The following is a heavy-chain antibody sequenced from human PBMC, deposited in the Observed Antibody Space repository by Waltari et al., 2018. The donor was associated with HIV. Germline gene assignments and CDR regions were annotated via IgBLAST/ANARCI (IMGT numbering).Heavy chain of an antibody. CDR1: GGSITSYY. CDR2: IYYSGST. V-gene: IGHV4-59*01. J-gene: IGHJ4*02. CDR3: ASRGMHYYDSSGYYS. Sequence: QVLLQESGPGLVKPSETLSLTCTVSGGSITSYYWSWIRQPPGKGLEWIGYIYYSGSTNYNPPLKSRATRSVDTSKNQFSLKLSSVTAADTAVYYCASRGMHYYDSSGYYSWGQGTLVTVSS. D-gene: IGHD3-22*01.